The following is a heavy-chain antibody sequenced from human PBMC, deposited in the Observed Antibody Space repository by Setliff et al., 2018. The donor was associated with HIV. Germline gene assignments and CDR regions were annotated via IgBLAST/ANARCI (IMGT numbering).Heavy chain of an antibody. J-gene: IGHJ5*02. Sequence: SVKVSCKTSGGTFSTYVISWVRQAPGQGLEWMGGIITIFGTPNYAQKFQDRVTITADESTTTVYMELSSLRSEDSAVYYCARDRFCSRGSCYEPNWFDPWGQGTLVTVSS. V-gene: IGHV1-69*13. CDR1: GGTFSTYV. D-gene: IGHD2-15*01. CDR3: ARDRFCSRGSCYEPNWFDP. CDR2: IITIFGTP.